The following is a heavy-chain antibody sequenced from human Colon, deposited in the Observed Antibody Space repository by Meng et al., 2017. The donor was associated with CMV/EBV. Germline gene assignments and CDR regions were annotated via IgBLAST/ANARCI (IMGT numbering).Heavy chain of an antibody. V-gene: IGHV1-18*01. D-gene: IGHD2-2*01. J-gene: IGHJ4*02. CDR1: FTSYG. CDR3: ARDGSGYCSGTSCYEAFDY. Sequence: FTSYGIRWVRQAPGQGPEWMGWMSTYSGDTDYSQKFQGRVSMTRDTSTNTAFLELGSLRSDDTAVYFCARDGSGYCSGTSCYEAFDYWGQGTLVTVSS. CDR2: MSTYSGDT.